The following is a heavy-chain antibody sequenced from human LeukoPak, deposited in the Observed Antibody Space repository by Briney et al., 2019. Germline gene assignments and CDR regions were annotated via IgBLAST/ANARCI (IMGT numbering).Heavy chain of an antibody. CDR3: ARLRAAWTYNWFDP. D-gene: IGHD4-17*01. Sequence: SETLSLTCAVYGGSFSGYYWSWIRQPPGKGLEWIGEINHSGSTNYNPSLKSRVTISVDTSKNQFSLKLSSVTAADTAVYYCARLRAAWTYNWFDPWGQGTLVTVSS. V-gene: IGHV4-34*01. CDR2: INHSGST. CDR1: GGSFSGYY. J-gene: IGHJ5*02.